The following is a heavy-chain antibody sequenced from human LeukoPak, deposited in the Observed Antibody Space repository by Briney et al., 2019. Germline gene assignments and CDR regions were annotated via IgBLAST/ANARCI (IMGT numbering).Heavy chain of an antibody. J-gene: IGHJ3*02. V-gene: IGHV4-59*01. CDR1: GGSISSYY. CDR2: IYYSGST. D-gene: IGHD1-26*01. Sequence: PSETLPLTCTVSGGSISSYYWSWIRQPPGKGLEWIGYIYYSGSTNYNPSLKSRVTISVDTSKNQFSLKLSSVTAADTAVYYCATTLGAAFDIWGQGTMVTVSS. CDR3: ATTLGAAFDI.